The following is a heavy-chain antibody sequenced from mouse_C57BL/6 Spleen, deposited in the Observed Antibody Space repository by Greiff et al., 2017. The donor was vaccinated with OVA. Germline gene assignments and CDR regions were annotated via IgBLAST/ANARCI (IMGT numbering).Heavy chain of an antibody. V-gene: IGHV3-6*01. J-gene: IGHJ2*01. Sequence: ESGPGLVKPSQSLSLTCSVTGYSITSGYYWNWIRQFPGNKLEWMGYISYDGSNNYNPSLKNRISITRDTSKNQFFLKLNSVTTEDTATYYCAREDYGYDAVYYFDYWGQGTTLTVSS. CDR2: ISYDGSN. CDR1: GYSITSGYY. CDR3: AREDYGYDAVYYFDY. D-gene: IGHD2-2*01.